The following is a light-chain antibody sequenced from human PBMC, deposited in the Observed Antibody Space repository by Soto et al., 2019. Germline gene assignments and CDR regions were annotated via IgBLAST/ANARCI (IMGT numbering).Light chain of an antibody. CDR3: QQRSNWRWLT. Sequence: IVLTQSPGTPSLSPGERATLSCRASQSVTTQLAWYQQKPGQAPRLIIHGASSRATGVPGRITGSGSGTDFTLTISSMEPEDFAVYYCQQRSNWRWLTFGGGTKVDI. V-gene: IGKV3-11*01. CDR1: QSVTTQ. J-gene: IGKJ4*01. CDR2: GAS.